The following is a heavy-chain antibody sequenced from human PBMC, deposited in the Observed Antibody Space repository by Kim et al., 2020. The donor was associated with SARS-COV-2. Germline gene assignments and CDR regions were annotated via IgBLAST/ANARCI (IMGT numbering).Heavy chain of an antibody. CDR1: GGSISSGDYY. CDR2: IYYSGST. CDR3: ARERRDDYIWGSYRYTGDDWFDP. Sequence: SETLSLTCTVSGGSISSGDYYWSWIRQPPGKGLEWIGYIYYSGSTYYNPSLKSRVTISVDTSKNQFSLKLSSVTAADTAVYYCARERRDDYIWGSYRYTGDDWFDPWGQGTLVTVSS. V-gene: IGHV4-30-4*01. D-gene: IGHD3-16*02. J-gene: IGHJ5*02.